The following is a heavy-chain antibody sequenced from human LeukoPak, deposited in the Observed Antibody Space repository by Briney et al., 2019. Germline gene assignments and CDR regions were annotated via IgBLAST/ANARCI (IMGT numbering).Heavy chain of an antibody. CDR2: ISGSGGST. Sequence: GGSLRLSCAASEFTFSSYAMSWVRQAPGKGLEWVSAISGSGGSTYYADSVKGRFTISRDNSKNTLYLQMNSLRAEDTAVYYCAKEGVPAASYYYYYGMDVWGQGTTVTVSS. CDR1: EFTFSSYA. D-gene: IGHD2-2*01. V-gene: IGHV3-23*01. CDR3: AKEGVPAASYYYYYGMDV. J-gene: IGHJ6*02.